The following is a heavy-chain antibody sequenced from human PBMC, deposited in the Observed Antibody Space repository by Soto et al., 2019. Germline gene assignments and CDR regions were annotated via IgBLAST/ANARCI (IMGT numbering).Heavy chain of an antibody. J-gene: IGHJ6*02. CDR1: GFTFSNAW. V-gene: IGHV3-30*18. Sequence: PGGSLRLSCAASGFTFSNAWMNWVRQAPGKGLEWVAVISYDGSNKNYADSVKGRFTISRDNSKNTLYLQMNSLRAEDTAVYYCAKLLGSGSYDWGQGTTVTVSS. CDR3: AKLLGSGSYD. CDR2: ISYDGSNK. D-gene: IGHD3-10*02.